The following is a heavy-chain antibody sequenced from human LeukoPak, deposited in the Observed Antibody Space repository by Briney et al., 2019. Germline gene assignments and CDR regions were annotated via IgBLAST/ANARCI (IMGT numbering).Heavy chain of an antibody. CDR1: GYTFTSYA. J-gene: IGHJ4*02. D-gene: IGHD6-13*01. V-gene: IGHV1-3*01. CDR2: INAGNGNT. Sequence: ASVKVSCKASGYTFTSYAMHWVRQAPGQRLEWMGWINAGNGNTKYSQKFQGRVTITRDTSASTAYMELSSLRSEDTAVYYCARDRGSSWYTVDYWGQGTLVTVSS. CDR3: ARDRGSSWYTVDY.